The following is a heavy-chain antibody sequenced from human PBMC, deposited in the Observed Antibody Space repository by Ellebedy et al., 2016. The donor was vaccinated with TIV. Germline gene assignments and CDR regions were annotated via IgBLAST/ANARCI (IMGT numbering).Heavy chain of an antibody. V-gene: IGHV1-69*04. D-gene: IGHD1-7*01. CDR3: ARDPITGTTGFDY. Sequence: AASVKVSCKASGGTFSSYAISWVRQAPGQGLEWMGRIIPILGISNYAQKFQGRVTITADKSTSTAYMELSSLRSEDTAVYYCARDPITGTTGFDYWGQGTLVTVSS. J-gene: IGHJ4*02. CDR2: IIPILGIS. CDR1: GGTFSSYA.